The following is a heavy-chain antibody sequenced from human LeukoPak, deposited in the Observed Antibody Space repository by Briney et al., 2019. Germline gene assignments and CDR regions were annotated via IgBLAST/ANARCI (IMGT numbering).Heavy chain of an antibody. CDR3: AKVAATLYYYGSGSYPLYFDY. J-gene: IGHJ4*02. V-gene: IGHV3-23*01. CDR1: GFTFSSYA. Sequence: GGSLRLSCAASGFTFSSYAMSWVRQAPGKGLEWVSAISGSGGSTYYADSVKGRFTISRDNSKNTLYLQMNSLRAEDTAVYYCAKVAATLYYYGSGSYPLYFDYWGQGTLVTVSS. CDR2: ISGSGGST. D-gene: IGHD3-10*01.